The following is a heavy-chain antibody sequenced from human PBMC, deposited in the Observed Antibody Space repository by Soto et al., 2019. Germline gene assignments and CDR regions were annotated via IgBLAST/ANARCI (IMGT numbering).Heavy chain of an antibody. CDR1: GFGFSTYG. V-gene: IGHV3-23*01. D-gene: IGHD1-1*01. Sequence: EVQLLESGGGLVQPGGSLRLSCAVSGFGFSTYGVTWVRQAPGKGLEWVSGVSGGSGSTHYADSVKGRFTITGDNSKNTVYLQMNSLRVEDTAVYYCAKWNGYGDYWGQGTLVTVSS. J-gene: IGHJ4*02. CDR3: AKWNGYGDY. CDR2: VSGGSGST.